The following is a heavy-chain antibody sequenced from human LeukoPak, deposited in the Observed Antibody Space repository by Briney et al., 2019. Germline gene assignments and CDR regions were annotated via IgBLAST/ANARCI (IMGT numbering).Heavy chain of an antibody. V-gene: IGHV3-20*04. CDR3: ARGRYDSRIFDY. CDR1: GFTFDDYG. D-gene: IGHD3-22*01. CDR2: INWNGGST. Sequence: QPGGSLRLSCAASGFTFDDYGMSWVRQAPGKGLEWVSGINWNGGSTGYADSVKGRFTISRDNAKKSLYLQMNSLRAEDTAVYYCARGRYDSRIFDYWGQGTLVTVSS. J-gene: IGHJ4*02.